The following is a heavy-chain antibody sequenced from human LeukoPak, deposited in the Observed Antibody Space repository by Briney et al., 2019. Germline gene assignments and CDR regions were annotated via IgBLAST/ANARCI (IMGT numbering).Heavy chain of an antibody. J-gene: IGHJ4*02. CDR2: ISGSGGST. CDR3: ANALGYYGSGSYYFDY. CDR1: GFTFSSYA. Sequence: GGSLRLSCAASGFTFSSYAMSWVRQAPGKGLEWVSAISGSGGSTYYADSVKGRFTISRDNSKNTLYLQMNSLRAEDTAVYYCANALGYYGSGSYYFDYWGQGTLVTVSS. V-gene: IGHV3-23*01. D-gene: IGHD3-10*01.